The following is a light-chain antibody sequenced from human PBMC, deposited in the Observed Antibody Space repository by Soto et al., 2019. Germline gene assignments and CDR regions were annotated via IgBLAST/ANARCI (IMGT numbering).Light chain of an antibody. CDR2: DAS. J-gene: IGKJ1*01. V-gene: IGKV3-15*01. CDR1: ESVRSSY. CDR3: QQYNST. Sequence: EIVLTQSPVTLSLSPGERATLSCRASESVRSSYFAWYQQKPGQAPRLLIYDASTRATGIPARFSGTGSGTEFTLTISSLQPDDSATYYCQQYNSTFGQGTKVDIK.